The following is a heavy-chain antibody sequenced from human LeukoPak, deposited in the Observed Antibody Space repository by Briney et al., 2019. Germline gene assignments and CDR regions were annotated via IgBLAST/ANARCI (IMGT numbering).Heavy chain of an antibody. V-gene: IGHV3-11*06. D-gene: IGHD3-10*01. J-gene: IGHJ4*02. CDR3: ARPYGSGSYDY. Sequence: VKGRFTISRDNAKNSLYLQMNSLRAEDTAVYYCARPYGSGSYDYWGQGTLVTVSS.